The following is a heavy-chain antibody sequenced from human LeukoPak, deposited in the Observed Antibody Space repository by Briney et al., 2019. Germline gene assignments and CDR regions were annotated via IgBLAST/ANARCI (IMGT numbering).Heavy chain of an antibody. D-gene: IGHD3-9*01. V-gene: IGHV4-34*01. Sequence: SETLSLTCAVYGGSFSGYYWSWIRQPPGKGLEWIGEINHSGSTNYNPSLKSRVTISVDTSKNQFSLKLSSVTAADTAVYYCARGYILTEYRIAWYFDYWGQGTLVTVSS. J-gene: IGHJ4*02. CDR2: INHSGST. CDR3: ARGYILTEYRIAWYFDY. CDR1: GGSFSGYY.